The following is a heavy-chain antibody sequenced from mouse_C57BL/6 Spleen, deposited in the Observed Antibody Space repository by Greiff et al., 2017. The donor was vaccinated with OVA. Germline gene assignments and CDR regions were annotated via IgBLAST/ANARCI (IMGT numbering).Heavy chain of an antibody. J-gene: IGHJ3*01. CDR1: GFTFSSYA. D-gene: IGHD1-1*01. Sequence: EVKLVESGGGLVKPGGSLKLSCAASGFTFSSYAMSWVRQTPEKRLEWVATISDGGSYTYYPDNVKGRFTISRDNAKNNLYLQMSHLKSEDTAMYYCARAHYGSRGWFAYWGQGTLVTVSA. CDR2: ISDGGSYT. V-gene: IGHV5-4*03. CDR3: ARAHYGSRGWFAY.